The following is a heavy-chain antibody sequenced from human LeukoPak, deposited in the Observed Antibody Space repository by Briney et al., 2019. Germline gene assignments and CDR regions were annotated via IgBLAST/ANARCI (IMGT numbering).Heavy chain of an antibody. Sequence: QAGGSLRLSCAASGFTFSSYAMHWVRQAPGKGLEWVAVTSYDGSNKYYADSVKGRFTISRDNSKNTLYLQMNSLRAEDTAVYYCADGYCSGGSCHSLDYWGQGTLVTVSS. CDR3: ADGYCSGGSCHSLDY. CDR1: GFTFSSYA. D-gene: IGHD2-15*01. V-gene: IGHV3-30*04. J-gene: IGHJ4*02. CDR2: TSYDGSNK.